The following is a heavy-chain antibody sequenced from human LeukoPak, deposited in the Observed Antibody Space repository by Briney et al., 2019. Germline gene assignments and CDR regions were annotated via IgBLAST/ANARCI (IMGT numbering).Heavy chain of an antibody. Sequence: PGGSLRLSCAASGFTFSIYWMNWVRQAPGKGLEWVANIKEDGSEKYYVDPVKGRFTISRDNAKNSLYLQMNGLRGEDTAVYFCATSAYGYGSRSYFNNYWGQGTQVTVSS. CDR1: GFTFSIYW. V-gene: IGHV3-7*01. CDR3: ATSAYGYGSRSYFNNY. J-gene: IGHJ4*02. D-gene: IGHD3-10*01. CDR2: IKEDGSEK.